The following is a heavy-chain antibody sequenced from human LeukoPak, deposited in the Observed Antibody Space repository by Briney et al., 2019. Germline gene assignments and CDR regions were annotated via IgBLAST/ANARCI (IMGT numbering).Heavy chain of an antibody. D-gene: IGHD3-22*01. CDR3: ASTEYDSSGYCSGHFDY. CDR2: IYYSGST. CDR1: GGSISSGGYY. J-gene: IGHJ4*02. Sequence: SETLSLTCTVSGGSISSGGYYWSWIRQHPGKGLEWIVYIYYSGSTYYNPSLKSRVTISVDTSKNQFSLKLSSVTAADTAVYYCASTEYDSSGYCSGHFDYWGQGTLVTVSS. V-gene: IGHV4-31*03.